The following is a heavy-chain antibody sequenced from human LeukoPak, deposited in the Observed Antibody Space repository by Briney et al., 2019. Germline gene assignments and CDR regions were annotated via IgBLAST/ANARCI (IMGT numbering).Heavy chain of an antibody. J-gene: IGHJ1*01. V-gene: IGHV1-2*02. CDR1: GYTFTDYY. Sequence: ASVKVSCKASGYTFTDYYIHWVRQAPGQGLEWMGWIIPDSGGTNFAQRFQGRVTMTRDTSISTAYMELRRLRSDDTAVYFCARGTPGSAEYYQHWGQGTLVTVSS. D-gene: IGHD3-10*01. CDR3: ARGTPGSAEYYQH. CDR2: IIPDSGGT.